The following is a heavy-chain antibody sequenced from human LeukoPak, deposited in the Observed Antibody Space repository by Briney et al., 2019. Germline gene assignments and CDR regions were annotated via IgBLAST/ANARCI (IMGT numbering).Heavy chain of an antibody. Sequence: ASVRVSCKASGYTFTSFDINWVRQATGQGPEWMGWISAYNGSTNYAQKLQGRVTMTTDTSTSTAYMELRSLRSDDTAVYYCARDVRGGNYYYMDVWGKGTTVTVSS. CDR2: ISAYNGST. CDR1: GYTFTSFD. D-gene: IGHD3-10*01. J-gene: IGHJ6*03. V-gene: IGHV1-18*01. CDR3: ARDVRGGNYYYMDV.